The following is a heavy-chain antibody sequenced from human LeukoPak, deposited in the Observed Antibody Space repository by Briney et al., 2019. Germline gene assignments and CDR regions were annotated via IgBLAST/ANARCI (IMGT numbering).Heavy chain of an antibody. Sequence: SQTLSLTCAVSGGSISSGGYSWSWIRQPPGKGWEWIVYIYHSGSTYYNPFLKSRVTISVDRSKNQFSLKLSSVTAADTAVYYCARVSYYYYGMDVWGQGTTVTVSS. CDR3: ARVSYYYYGMDV. J-gene: IGHJ6*02. CDR2: IYHSGST. CDR1: GGSISSGGYS. V-gene: IGHV4-30-2*01.